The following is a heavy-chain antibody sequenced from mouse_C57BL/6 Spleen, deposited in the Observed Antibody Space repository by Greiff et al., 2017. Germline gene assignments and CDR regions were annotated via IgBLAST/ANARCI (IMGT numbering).Heavy chain of an antibody. J-gene: IGHJ1*03. CDR3: ARNDYDAVYLDV. D-gene: IGHD2-4*01. V-gene: IGHV1-72*01. CDR2: IDPNSGGT. Sequence: QVQLQQPGAELVKPGASVKLSCKASGYTFTSYWMHWVKQRPGRGLEWIGRIDPNSGGTKYNEKFKSKATLTVDKPSSTAYVQLSSLTSEVSAVYYCARNDYDAVYLDVWGTETTDTVSS. CDR1: GYTFTSYW.